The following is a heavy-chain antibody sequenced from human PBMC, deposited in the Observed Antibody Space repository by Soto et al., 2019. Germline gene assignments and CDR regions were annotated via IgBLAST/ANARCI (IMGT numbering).Heavy chain of an antibody. CDR2: VSGSGGST. CDR3: AKPPDYNWNDY. CDR1: GFTFSSYA. J-gene: IGHJ4*02. D-gene: IGHD1-20*01. Sequence: EVQLLESGGGLVQPGGSLRLSCAASGFTFSSYAMSWVRQAPGKGVEWISAVSGSGGSTYYADSVKGRFTISRDNSKDTLDLQMNNLRAEDTAVYYCAKPPDYNWNDYWGQGTLVTVSS. V-gene: IGHV3-23*01.